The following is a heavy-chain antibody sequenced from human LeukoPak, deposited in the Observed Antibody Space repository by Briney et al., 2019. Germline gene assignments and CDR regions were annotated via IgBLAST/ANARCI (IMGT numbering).Heavy chain of an antibody. D-gene: IGHD5-12*01. CDR1: GYTFTDYY. V-gene: IGHV1-2*02. CDR2: INPNSGGT. CDR3: ARVLATDYYYYSFIDV. Sequence: ASVKVSCKASGYTFTDYYIHWVRQAPGQGLEWMGWINPNSGGTNYAKQFQDRFTMSGDTPISAVYLELSRLKSDDTAVYYCARVLATDYYYYSFIDVWGKGTTVTVSS. J-gene: IGHJ6*03.